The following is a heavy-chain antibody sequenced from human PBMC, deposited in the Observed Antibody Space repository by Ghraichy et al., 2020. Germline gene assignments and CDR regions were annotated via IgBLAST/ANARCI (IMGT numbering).Heavy chain of an antibody. J-gene: IGHJ4*02. D-gene: IGHD3-22*01. Sequence: GGSLRLSCAASGFTFSDYYMSWIRQAPGKGLEWVSYISSSGSTIYYADSVKGRFTISRDNAKNSLYLQMNSLRAEDTAVYYCARDQRKTYYYDSSGYYYLDYGGKGTRFTVSS. CDR2: ISSSGSTI. CDR1: GFTFSDYY. V-gene: IGHV3-11*04. CDR3: ARDQRKTYYYDSSGYYYLDY.